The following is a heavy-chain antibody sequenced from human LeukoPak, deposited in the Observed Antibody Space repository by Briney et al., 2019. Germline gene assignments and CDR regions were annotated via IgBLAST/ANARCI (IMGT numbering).Heavy chain of an antibody. J-gene: IGHJ5*02. D-gene: IGHD2/OR15-2a*01. V-gene: IGHV5-51*01. CDR1: EYDFANYW. Sequence: GDSLKISCKGPEYDFANYWIDWVRQTPGRGLEWMGIAHPATSIIHYGPSFQGQVTISFDRSLSTAYLQWTSLKASDSGMYFCARRKFYDTYLDPWGRGTLVTVSS. CDR2: AHPATSII. CDR3: ARRKFYDTYLDP.